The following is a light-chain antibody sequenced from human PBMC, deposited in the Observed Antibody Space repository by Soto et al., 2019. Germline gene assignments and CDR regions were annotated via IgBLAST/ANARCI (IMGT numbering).Light chain of an antibody. J-gene: IGKJ1*01. V-gene: IGKV3-11*01. CDR2: DAS. CDR3: QQRSNWPVT. CDR1: QSVSRY. Sequence: EIVLTQSPGTLSLSPGQRATLSCRTSQSVSRYLAWYQQKPGQAPRLLIYDASTSATGISARFSGSGSGTDFTLTISSLESEDFAVYYCQQRSNWPVTFGQGTKVEVK.